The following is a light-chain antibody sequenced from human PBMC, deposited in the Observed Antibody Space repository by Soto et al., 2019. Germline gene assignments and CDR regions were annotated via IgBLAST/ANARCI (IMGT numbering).Light chain of an antibody. CDR1: QSVSSN. CDR2: GAS. CDR3: QQYNNWPFT. V-gene: IGKV3D-15*01. J-gene: IGKJ3*01. Sequence: VLTQSPGTLSVSPGERATLSCRASQSVSSNLGWYQQKPGQSPRLRIYGASTRATGIPVRFIVIGSWTEVTLTTSSLQPEDWEVYYCQQYNNWPFTFDHVTKVDI.